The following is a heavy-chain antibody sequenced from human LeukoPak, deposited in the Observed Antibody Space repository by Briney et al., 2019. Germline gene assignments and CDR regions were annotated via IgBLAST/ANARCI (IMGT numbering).Heavy chain of an antibody. CDR3: ATIPLKGSEYFPH. CDR2: ISWNSFTI. D-gene: IGHD2-2*02. V-gene: IGHV3-9*01. Sequence: GRSLRPSCAASGFIFDDYAMHWVRQAPGKGLEWVSSISWNSFTIGYADSVKGRFTISRDNAKNSLYLQMNSLRAEDTAIYYCATIPLKGSEYFPHWGQGTLVTVSS. CDR1: GFIFDDYA. J-gene: IGHJ1*01.